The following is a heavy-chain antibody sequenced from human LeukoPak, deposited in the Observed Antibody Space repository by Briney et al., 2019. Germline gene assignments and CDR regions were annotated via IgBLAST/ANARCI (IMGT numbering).Heavy chain of an antibody. CDR1: GYTFTTYG. V-gene: IGHV1-18*01. CDR3: ARGISQTTVIPIDY. CDR2: ISAYNGNT. J-gene: IGHJ4*02. Sequence: ASVKVSCTASGYTFTTYGLNWVRQAPGQGLEWMGWISAYNGNTYYAQNFQGRVTMTTDTSTTTAYMELRSLKSDDTAIYYCARGISQTTVIPIDYWGQGTLVTASS. D-gene: IGHD4-17*01.